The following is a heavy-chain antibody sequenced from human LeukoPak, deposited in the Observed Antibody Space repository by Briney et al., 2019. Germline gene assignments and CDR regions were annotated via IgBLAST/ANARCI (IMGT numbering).Heavy chain of an antibody. Sequence: SETLSLTCTVSGGSISSSSYYWGWIRQPPGKGLEWIGSNYYSGSTYYHPSLKSRVTISVDTSKTQFSLKLSSVTAADTAVYYCACSCYYRFGLGYWGQGTLVTVSS. V-gene: IGHV4-39*01. CDR1: GGSISSSSYY. D-gene: IGHD3-22*01. CDR2: NYYSGST. CDR3: ACSCYYRFGLGY. J-gene: IGHJ4*02.